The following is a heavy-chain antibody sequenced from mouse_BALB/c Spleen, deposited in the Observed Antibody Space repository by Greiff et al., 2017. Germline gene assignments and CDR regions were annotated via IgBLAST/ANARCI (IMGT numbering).Heavy chain of an antibody. Sequence: QVQLQQPGAELVMPGASVKMSCKASGYTFTDYWMHWVKQRPGQGLEWIGAIDTSDSYTSYNQKFKGKATLTVVESSSTAYMQLSSLTSEDSAVYYCARTTAHYFDYWGQGTTLTVSS. CDR3: ARTTAHYFDY. CDR2: IDTSDSYT. CDR1: GYTFTDYW. D-gene: IGHD1-2*01. J-gene: IGHJ2*01. V-gene: IGHV1-69*01.